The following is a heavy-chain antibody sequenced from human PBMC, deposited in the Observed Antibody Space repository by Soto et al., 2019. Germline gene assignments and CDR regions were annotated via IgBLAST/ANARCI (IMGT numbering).Heavy chain of an antibody. CDR3: AKSIRDHPKTNGVLIIP. V-gene: IGHV3-23*01. CDR1: GFTMSPDA. CDR2: ISGSGGST. Sequence: GASQRLSYAASGFTMSPDAMRWVRQAPGKGLEWVSAISGSGGSTYTADSVKGRFTISRDNSNNTLYLQMNSLRAEDTAVYYCAKSIRDHPKTNGVLIIPWGQAILVT. J-gene: IGHJ5*02. D-gene: IGHD3-3*01.